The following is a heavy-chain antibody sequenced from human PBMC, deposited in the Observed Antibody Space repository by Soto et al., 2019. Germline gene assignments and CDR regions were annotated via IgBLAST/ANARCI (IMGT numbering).Heavy chain of an antibody. CDR1: GGSFSGYY. J-gene: IGHJ6*02. CDR2: INHSGST. V-gene: IGHV4-34*01. D-gene: IGHD3-10*01. Sequence: PSETLSLTCGVYGGSFSGYYWSWSRQPPGKGLEWIGEINHSGSTNYNPSLKSRVTISVDTSKNQFSLKLSSVTAADTAVYYCARGRKVRGVMFLYYYYGMDVWGQGTTVTVSS. CDR3: ARGRKVRGVMFLYYYYGMDV.